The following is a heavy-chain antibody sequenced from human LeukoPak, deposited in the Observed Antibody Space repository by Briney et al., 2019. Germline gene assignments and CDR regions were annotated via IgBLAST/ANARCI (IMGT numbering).Heavy chain of an antibody. CDR1: GGSFSGYY. V-gene: IGHV4-34*01. CDR2: INHSGST. D-gene: IGHD5-18*01. J-gene: IGHJ4*02. Sequence: SSETLSLTCAVYGGSFSGYYWSWIRQPPGKGLEWIGEINHSGSTNYNPSLKSRVTISVDTSKNQFSLKLSSVTAADTAVYYCARGRIQDYWGQGTLVIVSS. CDR3: ARGRIQDY.